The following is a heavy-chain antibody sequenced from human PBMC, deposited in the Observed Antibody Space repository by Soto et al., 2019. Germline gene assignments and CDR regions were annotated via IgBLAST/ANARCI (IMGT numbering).Heavy chain of an antibody. CDR3: AQTPPKWCLFHY. J-gene: IGHJ4*02. V-gene: IGHV1-8*01. D-gene: IGHD2-21*01. CDR2: MSPNTGDT. CDR1: GDTFTNYD. Sequence: QVQLVQSGAEVKKPGASVKVSCKASGDTFTNYDINWFRQATGQGLECMGWMSPNTGDTGYAQKFQGRVTMTKTTSTSTAHMELSGLISEDTAVYYCAQTPPKWCLFHYWGQGTLVTVSS.